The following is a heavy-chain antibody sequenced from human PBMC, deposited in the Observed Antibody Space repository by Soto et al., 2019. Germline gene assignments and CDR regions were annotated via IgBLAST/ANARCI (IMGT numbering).Heavy chain of an antibody. CDR1: GGSFSGYY. CDR3: AIAGDLWSGELSPPFDY. D-gene: IGHD3-10*01. J-gene: IGHJ4*02. CDR2: INHSGST. V-gene: IGHV4-34*01. Sequence: PSETLSLTCAVYGGSFSGYYWSWIRQPPGKGLEWIGEINHSGSTNYNPSLKSRVTISVDTSKNQFSLKLSSVTAADTAVYYCAIAGDLWSGELSPPFDYWGQGTLVTVSS.